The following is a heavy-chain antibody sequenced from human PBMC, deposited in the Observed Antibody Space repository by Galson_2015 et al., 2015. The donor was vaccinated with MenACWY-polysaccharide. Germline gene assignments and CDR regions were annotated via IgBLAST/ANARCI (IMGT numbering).Heavy chain of an antibody. Sequence: SLRLSCAGSGFIFSKYDMTWVRQAPGKGLEWVSTISNSGGTIYYADSAKGRFTISRDNSKNTLYLEMNSLRAEDTAVYYCLFSGSSGRVYWGHGTLVTVSS. CDR2: ISNSGGTI. J-gene: IGHJ4*01. CDR1: GFIFSKYD. CDR3: LFSGSSGRVY. V-gene: IGHV3-23*01. D-gene: IGHD3-10*01.